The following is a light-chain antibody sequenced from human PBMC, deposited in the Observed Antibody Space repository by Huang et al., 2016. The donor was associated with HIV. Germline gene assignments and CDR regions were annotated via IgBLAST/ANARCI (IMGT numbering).Light chain of an antibody. CDR3: QQYGGSPRIT. J-gene: IGKJ5*01. Sequence: EIVLTQSPGTLSLSPGESATLSCRARQSVTNSQLAWYQQKPGQAPRLLIHGASSRAADIPDRFSGGGSGTDFTLTISRLEPEDFALYYCQQYGGSPRITFGQGTRLEI. V-gene: IGKV3-20*01. CDR2: GAS. CDR1: QSVTNSQ.